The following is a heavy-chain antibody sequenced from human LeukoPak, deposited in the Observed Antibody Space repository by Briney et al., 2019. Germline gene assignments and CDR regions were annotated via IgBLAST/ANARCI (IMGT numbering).Heavy chain of an antibody. Sequence: SETLSLTCTVSGGSISTYYWSWIRQPPGKGLEWIGYIDYNWSPTYNPSLKSRVTISVDTSKNQLFLRLSSVTAADTAVYYCARASRGNYDSWGQGTLVTVSS. J-gene: IGHJ5*01. CDR3: ARASRGNYDS. CDR1: GGSISTYY. CDR2: IDYNWSP. D-gene: IGHD1-26*01. V-gene: IGHV4-59*01.